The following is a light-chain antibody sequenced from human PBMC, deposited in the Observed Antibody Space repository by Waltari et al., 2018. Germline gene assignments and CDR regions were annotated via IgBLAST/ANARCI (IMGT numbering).Light chain of an antibody. CDR3: SSRTNSITWV. V-gene: IGLV2-14*03. Sequence: QSALPHPASVSGSPGQSITISCTATSSDFGANKYVSWYQQHPGKAPKVVIYDVTERPSGVSNRFSGAKSGSTASLTISGLQTEDEAGYYCSSRTNSITWVFGGGTKVTVL. CDR1: SSDFGANKY. CDR2: DVT. J-gene: IGLJ3*02.